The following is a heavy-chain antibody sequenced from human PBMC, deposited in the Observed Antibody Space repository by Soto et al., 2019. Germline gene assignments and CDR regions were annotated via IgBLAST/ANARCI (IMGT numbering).Heavy chain of an antibody. D-gene: IGHD6-19*01. J-gene: IGHJ3*02. CDR1: GFTFSSYG. CDR3: ARRGQWLAEDAFDI. Sequence: QVQLVESGGGVVQPGRSLRLSCAASGFTFSSYGMHWVRQAPGKGLEWVAGIWYDGSNKYYADSVKGRFTISRDNSKNTLYLQMNSLRAEDTAVYYCARRGQWLAEDAFDIWGQGTMVTVSS. CDR2: IWYDGSNK. V-gene: IGHV3-33*01.